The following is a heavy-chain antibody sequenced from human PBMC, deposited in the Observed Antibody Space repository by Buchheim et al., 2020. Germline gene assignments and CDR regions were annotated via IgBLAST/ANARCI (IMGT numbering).Heavy chain of an antibody. D-gene: IGHD6-13*01. Sequence: QVQLVESGGGVVRPGRSLRLSCAAFGFTFSSYDVHWVRQGPGKGLEWLAVISTDGNSYFHADSVLGRFTISRDNAKNSLYLQMNSLRAEDTAVYYCASSSWQTGRYYGMDVWGQGT. CDR1: GFTFSSYD. CDR3: ASSSWQTGRYYGMDV. CDR2: ISTDGNSY. V-gene: IGHV3-30-3*01. J-gene: IGHJ6*02.